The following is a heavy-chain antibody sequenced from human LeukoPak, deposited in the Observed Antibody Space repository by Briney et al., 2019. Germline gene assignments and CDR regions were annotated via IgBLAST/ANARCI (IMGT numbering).Heavy chain of an antibody. CDR1: GGSISSGSYY. J-gene: IGHJ3*02. D-gene: IGHD5-12*01. V-gene: IGHV4-61*02. Sequence: PSETLSLTCTVSGGSISSGSYYWSWIRQPAGKGLEWIGRIYTSGSTNYNPSLKSRVTISVDTSKNQFSLKLSSVTAADTAVYYCARGSMATGLGGAFDIWGQGTMVTVSS. CDR3: ARGSMATGLGGAFDI. CDR2: IYTSGST.